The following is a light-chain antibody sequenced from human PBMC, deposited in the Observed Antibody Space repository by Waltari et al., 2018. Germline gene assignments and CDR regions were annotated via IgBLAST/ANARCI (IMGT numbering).Light chain of an antibody. J-gene: IGLJ6*01. CDR3: SSDAGSNKVGV. CDR1: SSDVGGYTY. V-gene: IGLV2-8*01. Sequence: QSALTQPPSASGSPGQSVTISCTGTSSDVGGYTYVSWYQQHPGKAPKLMIYEFNERPAGFPDRFAGSKAGNTASLTVSGRQAEDEADYYSSSDAGSNKVGVVGSRTKVTVL. CDR2: EFN.